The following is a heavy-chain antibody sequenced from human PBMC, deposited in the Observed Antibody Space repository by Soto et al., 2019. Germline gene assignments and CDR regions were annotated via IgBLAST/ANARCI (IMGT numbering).Heavy chain of an antibody. V-gene: IGHV3-53*01. J-gene: IGHJ6*03. CDR3: AKDQVGVATAYYYYYMDV. Sequence: ETLSLTCTVSGGSISSSSSYWGWIRQPPGKGLEWVSVIYSGGSTYYADSVKGRFTISRDNSKNTLYLQMNSLRAEDTAVYYCAKDQVGVATAYYYYYMDVWGKGTTVT. CDR2: IYSGGST. CDR1: GGSISSSSSY. D-gene: IGHD5-12*01.